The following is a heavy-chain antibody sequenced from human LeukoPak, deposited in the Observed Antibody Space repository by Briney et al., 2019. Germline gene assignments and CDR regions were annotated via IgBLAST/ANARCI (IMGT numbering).Heavy chain of an antibody. J-gene: IGHJ4*02. CDR2: IAANGNDK. CDR3: AREVFFQFDS. CDR1: GFTFRKYW. V-gene: IGHV3-7*03. Sequence: GGSLRLSCAASGFTFRKYWMAWVRQAPGRGLEWVATIAANGNDKDYEDALQGRFTISRDNARNSLSLRIDSLRAEDTAQYYCAREVFFQFDSWSQGALVTVSS.